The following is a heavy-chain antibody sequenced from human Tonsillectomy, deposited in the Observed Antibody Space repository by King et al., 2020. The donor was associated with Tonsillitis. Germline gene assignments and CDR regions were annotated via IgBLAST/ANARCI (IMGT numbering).Heavy chain of an antibody. V-gene: IGHV1-69*12. J-gene: IGHJ4*02. CDR2: IIPILDRT. D-gene: IGHD3-3*01. CDR3: ARGGADYDFWSGLFDY. CDR1: GGTFNTYA. Sequence: QLVQSGAEVKKPGSSVKVSCKASGGTFNTYAISWVRQAPGQGLEWMGGIIPILDRTNYAQKFQGRVTVTADESTSTAYMELSSLRSEDTAVYYCARGGADYDFWSGLFDYWGQGTLVTVSS.